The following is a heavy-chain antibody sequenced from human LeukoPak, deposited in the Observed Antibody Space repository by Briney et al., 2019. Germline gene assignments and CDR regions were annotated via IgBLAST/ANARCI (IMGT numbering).Heavy chain of an antibody. D-gene: IGHD6-13*01. Sequence: ASVKVSCKASGYTFTVYYIHWVRQAPGQGLEWMGWISAYNGNTNYAQKLQGRVTMTTDTSTSTAYMELRSLRSDDTAVYYCARDRSFGIAAAEHFQHWGQGTLVTVSS. J-gene: IGHJ1*01. CDR3: ARDRSFGIAAAEHFQH. CDR1: GYTFTVYY. CDR2: ISAYNGNT. V-gene: IGHV1-18*04.